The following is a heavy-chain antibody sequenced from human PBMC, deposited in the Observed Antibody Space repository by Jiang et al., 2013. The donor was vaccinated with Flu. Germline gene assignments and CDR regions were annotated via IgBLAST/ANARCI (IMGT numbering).Heavy chain of an antibody. J-gene: IGHJ4*02. CDR1: GYTFTSYA. CDR2: INAGNGNT. CDR3: ARDLQSYGSGSYFHFDY. D-gene: IGHD3-10*01. V-gene: IGHV1-3*01. Sequence: GAEVKKPGASVKVSCKASGYTFTSYAMHWARQAPGQRLEWMGWINAGNGNTKYSQKFQGRVTITRDTSASTAYMELSSLRSEDTAVYYCARDLQSYGSGSYFHFDYWGQGTLVTVSS.